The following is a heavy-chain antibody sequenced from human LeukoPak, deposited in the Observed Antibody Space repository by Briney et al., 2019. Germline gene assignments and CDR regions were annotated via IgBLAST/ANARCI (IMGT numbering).Heavy chain of an antibody. CDR1: GGAIRSHY. J-gene: IGHJ4*02. CDR2: IYSSGYT. D-gene: IGHD1/OR15-1a*01. CDR3: ARGEHSVDS. V-gene: IGHV4-4*07. Sequence: SETLSLTCTVSGGAIRSHYWNWIRQPAGKGLEWIGRIYSSGYTNDNPFLKSRITMSIDMSKNPFSLRLNSVTAADTAVYYCARGEHSVDSWGQGMLVTVSS.